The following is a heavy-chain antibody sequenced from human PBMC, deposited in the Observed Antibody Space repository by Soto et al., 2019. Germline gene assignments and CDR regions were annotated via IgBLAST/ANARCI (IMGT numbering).Heavy chain of an antibody. J-gene: IGHJ6*02. V-gene: IGHV1-18*01. CDR1: GYSFTRYG. Sequence: QVQLVQSGNEVKKPGASVNVSCKASGYSFTRYGISWVRQAPGQGLEWMGWIRGYNGKTKYAQKLEGRVSMTTETSAXTAYRELRSLGSDDTDVHYCETEGDVSYYYYGMDVWGQGTTVTVSS. CDR2: IRGYNGKT. CDR3: ETEGDVSYYYYGMDV.